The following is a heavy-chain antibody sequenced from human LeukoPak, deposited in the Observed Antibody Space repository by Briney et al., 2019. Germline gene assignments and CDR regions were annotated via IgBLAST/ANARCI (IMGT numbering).Heavy chain of an antibody. Sequence: NTSETLSLTCAVYGGSFSGYYWSWIRQPPGKGLEWIGEINHSGSTNYNPSLKSRVTISVDTSKNQFSLKLSSVTAADTAVYYCARATSYYYYDSSGYNYWGQGTLVTVSS. V-gene: IGHV4-34*01. CDR3: ARATSYYYYDSSGYNY. J-gene: IGHJ4*02. D-gene: IGHD3-22*01. CDR2: INHSGST. CDR1: GGSFSGYY.